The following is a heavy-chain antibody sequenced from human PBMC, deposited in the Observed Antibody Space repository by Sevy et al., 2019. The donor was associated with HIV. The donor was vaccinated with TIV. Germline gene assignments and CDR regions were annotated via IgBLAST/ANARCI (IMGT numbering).Heavy chain of an antibody. CDR2: IRYDGSNK. J-gene: IGHJ6*02. D-gene: IGHD2-8*02. V-gene: IGHV3-30*02. Sequence: GGSLRLSCAASGFTFSNYGMHWVRQAQGKGLEWVAFIRYDGSNKNNADSVKGRFTISRDNSKNTLYLQMNSLRPEDTAVYYCAKEPVLVVDYYSMDVWGQGTTVTVSS. CDR1: GFTFSNYG. CDR3: AKEPVLVVDYYSMDV.